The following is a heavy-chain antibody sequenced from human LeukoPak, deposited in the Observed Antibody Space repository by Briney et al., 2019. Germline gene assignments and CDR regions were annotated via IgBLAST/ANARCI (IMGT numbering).Heavy chain of an antibody. D-gene: IGHD6-6*01. CDR3: ARGREGAARPPTRWFDP. CDR2: MTPNSGNT. Sequence: ASVKVSCKASGYTFTSYDINWVRQAPGQGLEWMGWMTPNSGNTGYAQKFQGRVTMTRNTSISTAYMELSSLRSEDTAVYYCARGREGAARPPTRWFDPWGQGTLVTVSS. J-gene: IGHJ5*02. V-gene: IGHV1-8*01. CDR1: GYTFTSYD.